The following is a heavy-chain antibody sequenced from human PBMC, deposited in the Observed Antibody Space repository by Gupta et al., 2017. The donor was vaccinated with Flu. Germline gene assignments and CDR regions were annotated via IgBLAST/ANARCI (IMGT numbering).Heavy chain of an antibody. V-gene: IGHV4-30-4*01. CDR3: AKTGRTSWFDP. Sequence: TWIRQPPGKGLEWIGSLDYTGSTYYNPSLKNRVTISVDTSKNQFSLKLNSVTAADTAVYYCAKTGRTSWFDPWGQGSLVTVSS. J-gene: IGHJ5*02. CDR2: LDYTGST. D-gene: IGHD3-9*01.